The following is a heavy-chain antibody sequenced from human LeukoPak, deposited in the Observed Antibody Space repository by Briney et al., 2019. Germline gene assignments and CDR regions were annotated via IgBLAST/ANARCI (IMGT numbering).Heavy chain of an antibody. V-gene: IGHV3-30*02. D-gene: IGHD2-8*01. CDR3: AKDRCSNGIGCYYYYMDV. J-gene: IGHJ6*03. Sequence: GGTLRLSCAASGFTFSRYGMSWVRQAPGKGLEWVAYIQYDGSNEQYAHSVKGRFRISRDSSKNILYLQMNSLRAEDTAVYYCAKDRCSNGIGCYYYYMDVWGKGTTVTISS. CDR2: IQYDGSNE. CDR1: GFTFSRYG.